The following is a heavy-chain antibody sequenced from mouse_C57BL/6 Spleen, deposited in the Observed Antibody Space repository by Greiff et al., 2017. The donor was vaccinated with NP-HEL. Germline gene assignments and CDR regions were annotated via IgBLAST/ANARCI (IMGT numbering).Heavy chain of an antibody. CDR1: GYTFTSYW. CDR3: ARPLITTVVAEAKDY. V-gene: IGHV1-53*01. D-gene: IGHD1-1*01. CDR2: INPSNGGT. Sequence: VQLQQPGTELVKPGASVKLSCKASGYTFTSYWMHWVKQRPGQGLEWIGNINPSNGGTNYNEKFKSKATLTVDKSSSTAYMQLSSLTSKDSAVYYCARPLITTVVAEAKDYWGQGTSVTVSS. J-gene: IGHJ4*01.